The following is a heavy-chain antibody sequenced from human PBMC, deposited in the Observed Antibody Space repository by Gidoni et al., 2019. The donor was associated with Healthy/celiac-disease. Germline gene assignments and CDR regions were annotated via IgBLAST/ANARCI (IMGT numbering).Heavy chain of an antibody. CDR1: GYPFTGYY. Sequence: QVQLVQSGAAVKKPGASVKVSCKASGYPFTGYYMHWVRQAPGQGLEWMGWINPNSGGTNYAQKFQGWVTMTRDTSISTAYMELSRLRSDDTAVYYCARTQARGYDPLDYWGQGTLVTVSS. D-gene: IGHD5-12*01. V-gene: IGHV1-2*04. CDR3: ARTQARGYDPLDY. J-gene: IGHJ4*02. CDR2: INPNSGGT.